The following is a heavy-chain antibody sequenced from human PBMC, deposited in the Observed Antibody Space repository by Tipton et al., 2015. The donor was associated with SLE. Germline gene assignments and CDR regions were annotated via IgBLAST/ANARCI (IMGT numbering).Heavy chain of an antibody. V-gene: IGHV3-7*01. D-gene: IGHD3-10*01. CDR1: SGSFSGYH. Sequence: SLRLSCTIYSGSFSGYHWSWIRQSPGKGLEWVANIKQDGSERYYADSVEGRFAISRDNAKNSLYLQMNSLRAEDTAVYYCARPSTTVVPDYWGRGTLVTVSS. CDR2: IKQDGSER. J-gene: IGHJ4*02. CDR3: ARPSTTVVPDY.